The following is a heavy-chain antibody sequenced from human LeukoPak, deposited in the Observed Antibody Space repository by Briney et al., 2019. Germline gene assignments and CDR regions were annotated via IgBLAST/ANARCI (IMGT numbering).Heavy chain of an antibody. CDR3: ARGEGCSSTSCYRLWLPAVGHFDY. CDR1: GYSISSGYY. J-gene: IGHJ4*02. V-gene: IGHV4-38-2*02. Sequence: SETLTLTCTVSGYSISSGYYWGWIRQPPGKGLEWIGSIYHSGSTYYNPSLKSRVTISVDTSKNQFSLKLSSVTAADTAVYYCARGEGCSSTSCYRLWLPAVGHFDYWGQGTLVTVSS. CDR2: IYHSGST. D-gene: IGHD2-2*01.